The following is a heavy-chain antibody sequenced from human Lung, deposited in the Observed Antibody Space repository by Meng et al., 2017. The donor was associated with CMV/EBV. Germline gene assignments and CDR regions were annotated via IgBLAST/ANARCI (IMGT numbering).Heavy chain of an antibody. Sequence: GESXKISCAASGFTFSSYWMHWVRQAPGKGLVWVARINSDGSSTRYADSVQGRFTISRDNAKNTLYLQMSSLRAEDTAVYYCARSYYYDSSGYYYPFNYWXQGTLVTVSS. CDR3: ARSYYYDSSGYYYPFNY. V-gene: IGHV3-74*01. D-gene: IGHD3-22*01. CDR2: INSDGSST. CDR1: GFTFSSYW. J-gene: IGHJ4*02.